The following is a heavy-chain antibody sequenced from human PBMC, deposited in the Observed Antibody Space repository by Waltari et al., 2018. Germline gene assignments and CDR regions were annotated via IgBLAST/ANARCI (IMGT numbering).Heavy chain of an antibody. CDR1: GGSISSGGYY. Sequence: QVQLQESGPGLVKPSQTLSLTCTVSGGSISSGGYYWSWIRQHPGKGLEWIGYIYHSGSTYYNPSLKSRVTISVDRSKNQFSLKLSSVTAADTAVYYCARSSIRDWYFDLWGRGTLVTVSS. V-gene: IGHV4-31*03. CDR2: IYHSGST. J-gene: IGHJ2*01. CDR3: ARSSIRDWYFDL.